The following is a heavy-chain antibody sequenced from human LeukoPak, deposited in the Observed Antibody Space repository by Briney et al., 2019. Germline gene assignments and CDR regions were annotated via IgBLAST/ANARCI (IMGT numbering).Heavy chain of an antibody. V-gene: IGHV1-69*06. J-gene: IGHJ6*04. CDR3: ARDKGYSGYDSLGGYYYGLDV. CDR1: GGTFSSYA. CDR2: IIPIFGTA. D-gene: IGHD5-12*01. Sequence: ASEKVSCKASGGTFSSYAISWVRQAPGQGVEWMGGIIPIFGTANYAQKFQGRVTITADKSTSTAYMELSSLRSEDTAVYYCARDKGYSGYDSLGGYYYGLDVRGKGTTVTVSS.